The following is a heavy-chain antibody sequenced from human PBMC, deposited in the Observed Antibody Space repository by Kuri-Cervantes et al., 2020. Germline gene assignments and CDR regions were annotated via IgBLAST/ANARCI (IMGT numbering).Heavy chain of an antibody. V-gene: IGHV1-8*01. CDR3: ASGRDYYGSGTLDAFDI. CDR1: GYTFTSYD. D-gene: IGHD3-10*01. Sequence: ASVKVSCKASGYTFTSYDINWVRQATGQGLEWMGWMNPNSGNTGYAQKFQGRVTMTRNTSISTAYMELSSLRSEDTAVYYCASGRDYYGSGTLDAFDIWGQGAMVTVSS. CDR2: MNPNSGNT. J-gene: IGHJ3*02.